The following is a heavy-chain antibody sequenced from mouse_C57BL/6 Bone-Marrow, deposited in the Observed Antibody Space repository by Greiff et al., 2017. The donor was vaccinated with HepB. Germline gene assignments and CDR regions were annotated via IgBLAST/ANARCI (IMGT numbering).Heavy chain of an antibody. Sequence: EVHLVESGGGLVQSGRSLRLSCATSGFTFSDFYMEWVRQAPGKGLEWIAASRNKANDYTTEYSASVKGRFIVSRDTSQSILYLQMNALRAEDTAIYYCARDALYYRGFAYWGQGTLVTVSA. V-gene: IGHV7-1*01. J-gene: IGHJ3*01. D-gene: IGHD1-1*01. CDR1: GFTFSDFY. CDR2: SRNKANDYTT. CDR3: ARDALYYRGFAY.